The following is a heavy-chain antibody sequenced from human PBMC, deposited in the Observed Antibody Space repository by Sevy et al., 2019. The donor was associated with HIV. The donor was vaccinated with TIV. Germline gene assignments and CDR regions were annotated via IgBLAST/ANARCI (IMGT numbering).Heavy chain of an antibody. D-gene: IGHD3-16*01. CDR2: INPSDVST. V-gene: IGHV1-46*03. CDR1: GYTLTYYY. Sequence: ASVKVSCKASGYTLTYYYMHWVRQAPRQGLEWMGIINPSDVSTVYAQRFQGRVTMTRDTSTSTVYLELSSLRSDDTAVYYCGRTSPRGGFDYWGQGSLVTVSS. CDR3: GRTSPRGGFDY. J-gene: IGHJ4*02.